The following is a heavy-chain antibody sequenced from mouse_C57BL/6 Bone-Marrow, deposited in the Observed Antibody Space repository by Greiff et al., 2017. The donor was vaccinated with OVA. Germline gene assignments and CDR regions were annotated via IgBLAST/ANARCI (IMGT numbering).Heavy chain of an antibody. V-gene: IGHV3-6*01. CDR3: ARGPTFAY. CDR2: ISYDGSN. Sequence: EVKLQESGPGLVKPSQSLSLTCSVTGYSITSGYYWNWIRQFPGNILEWMGFISYDGSNNYNPSLKNRISITCDTSRNQFILKLNAVATEDTATYYCARGPTFAYWGQGTLVTVSA. CDR1: GYSITSGYY. J-gene: IGHJ3*01.